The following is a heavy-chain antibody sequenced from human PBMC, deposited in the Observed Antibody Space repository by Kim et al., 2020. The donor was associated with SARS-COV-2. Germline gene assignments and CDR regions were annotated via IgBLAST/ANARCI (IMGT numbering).Heavy chain of an antibody. J-gene: IGHJ4*02. D-gene: IGHD4-17*01. V-gene: IGHV3-15*01. Sequence: AAPVKGRFTISRDDSKNTLYLQMNSLKTEDTAVYYCTTIDYGDYPYYFDYWGQGTLVTVSS. CDR3: TTIDYGDYPYYFDY.